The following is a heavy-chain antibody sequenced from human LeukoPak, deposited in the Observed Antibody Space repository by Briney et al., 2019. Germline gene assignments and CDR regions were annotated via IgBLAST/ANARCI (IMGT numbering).Heavy chain of an antibody. CDR2: IYYSGST. V-gene: IGHV4-39*01. CDR3: ARQGFVVSLVRGVITENPTYYFDL. J-gene: IGHJ4*02. Sequence: PSETLSLTCIVSDGSIRSRSYYWGWIRQPPGKGLEWIGSIYYSGSTYYNPSLKSRVTISVDTSKNQFSLKLSSVTAADTAIYYRARQGFVVSLVRGVITENPTYYFDLWGQGTLVTVYS. CDR1: DGSIRSRSYY. D-gene: IGHD3-10*01.